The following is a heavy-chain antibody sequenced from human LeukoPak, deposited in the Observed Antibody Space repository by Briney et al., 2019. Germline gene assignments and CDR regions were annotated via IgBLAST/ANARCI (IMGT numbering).Heavy chain of an antibody. CDR3: AREGRLPFDY. D-gene: IGHD4-11*01. CDR1: GGSFSGYY. Sequence: SETLSLTCAVYGGSFSGYYWSWIRQPPGKGLEWIGEINRSGSTNYNPSLTSRVTISVDTSKNQFSLKLSSVTAADTAVYYCAREGRLPFDYWGQGTLVTVSS. V-gene: IGHV4-34*01. CDR2: INRSGST. J-gene: IGHJ4*02.